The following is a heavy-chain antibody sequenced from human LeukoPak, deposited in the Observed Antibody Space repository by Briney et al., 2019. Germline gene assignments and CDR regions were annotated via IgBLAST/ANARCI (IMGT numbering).Heavy chain of an antibody. CDR3: ARVHRGYSYGRLDY. CDR1: GFAFSDYS. CDR2: ISSSDNTI. J-gene: IGHJ4*02. D-gene: IGHD5-18*01. V-gene: IGHV3-48*02. Sequence: GGSLRLSCAASGFAFSDYSMNWVRQAPGKGLEWVSYISSSDNTIHYADSVKGRFTISRDNAKNSLYLEMNSLRDEDTAVYYCARVHRGYSYGRLDYWGQGTPVTVSS.